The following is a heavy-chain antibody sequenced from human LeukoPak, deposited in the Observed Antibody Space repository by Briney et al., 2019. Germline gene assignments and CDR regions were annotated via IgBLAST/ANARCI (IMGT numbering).Heavy chain of an antibody. D-gene: IGHD6-25*01. J-gene: IGHJ4*02. V-gene: IGHV3-23*01. CDR2: ISGSGGST. CDR1: GVTFSSYA. Sequence: GGSLRLSCAASGVTFSSYAMSWVREAPGKGLEWVSAISGSGGSTYYADSVKGRFTISRDNSKNTLYLQMNSLRAEDTAVYYCAKSVGYSGDYPDYWGQGTLVTVSS. CDR3: AKSVGYSGDYPDY.